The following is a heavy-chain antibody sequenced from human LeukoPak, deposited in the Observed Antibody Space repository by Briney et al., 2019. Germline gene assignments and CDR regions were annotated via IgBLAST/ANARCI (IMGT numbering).Heavy chain of an antibody. CDR3: ASHHYYDSSGLDDYFDY. Sequence: GGSLRLSCAASGFSFSSYSMSWVRQAPGKGLEWVSAISGSGGSTYYADSVKGRFTISRDNSKNTLYLQMNSLRAEDTAVYYCASHHYYDSSGLDDYFDYWRHGTLVTVSS. J-gene: IGHJ4*01. V-gene: IGHV3-23*01. CDR2: ISGSGGST. CDR1: GFSFSSYS. D-gene: IGHD3-22*01.